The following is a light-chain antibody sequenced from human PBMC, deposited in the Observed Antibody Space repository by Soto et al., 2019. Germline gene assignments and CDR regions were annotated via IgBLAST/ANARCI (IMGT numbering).Light chain of an antibody. Sequence: AIRMTQSPSSLSACTGDRVTITCRASQGISSYLAWYQQKPGKAPKLLIYAASTLQSGVPSRFSGSRSGTDFTLTISCLQSEDFATYYCQQYYSYPMYTFGQGTKLEIK. CDR3: QQYYSYPMYT. CDR1: QGISSY. V-gene: IGKV1-8*01. J-gene: IGKJ2*01. CDR2: AAS.